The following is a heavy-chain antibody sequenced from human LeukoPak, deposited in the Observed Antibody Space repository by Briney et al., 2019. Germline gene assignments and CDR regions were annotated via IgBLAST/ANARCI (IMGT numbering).Heavy chain of an antibody. V-gene: IGHV1-18*01. D-gene: IGHD3-22*01. CDR2: ISVSNGDT. Sequence: ASVKVSCKTSGFRLSTSAISWVRQVPGQGLEWMGWISVSNGDTNYAQNLQGRVTMTTDTSTSTAHLELRSLRSDDTAVYYCVRDRARIEVVTTTSNFFDPWGQGTLVTVSS. J-gene: IGHJ5*02. CDR3: VRDRARIEVVTTTSNFFDP. CDR1: GFRLSTSA.